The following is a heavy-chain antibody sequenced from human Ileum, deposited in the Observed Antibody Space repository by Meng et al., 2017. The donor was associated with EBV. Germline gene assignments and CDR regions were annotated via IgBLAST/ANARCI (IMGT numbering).Heavy chain of an antibody. CDR3: ARVGQWLPIDY. J-gene: IGHJ4*02. D-gene: IGHD6-19*01. V-gene: IGHV4-4*02. CDR1: GGSISSSNW. Sequence: VQLQQSDPGLLKPSGTLALTCAGSGGSISSSNWCSWVRQPPGKGLEWIGEIYHSGSTNYNPSLKSRVTISVDKSKNQFSLNLSSVTAADTAVYYCARVGQWLPIDYWGQGTLVTVSS. CDR2: IYHSGST.